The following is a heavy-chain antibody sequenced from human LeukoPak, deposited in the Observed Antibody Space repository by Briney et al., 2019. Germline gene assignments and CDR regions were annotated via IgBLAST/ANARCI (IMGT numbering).Heavy chain of an antibody. CDR2: ISTSGSRT. CDR1: GFTFSDYA. J-gene: IGHJ4*02. Sequence: AGGSLRLSCAASGFTFSDYAMTWLRQAPGKGLEWVATISTSGSRTYSIDSVKGRFALSRDNSKNTLFLEMNSLRAEDTAIYYCAKCRAGSDADCYGFDYWGQGTLVTVSS. CDR3: AKCRAGSDADCYGFDY. V-gene: IGHV3-23*01. D-gene: IGHD2-21*02.